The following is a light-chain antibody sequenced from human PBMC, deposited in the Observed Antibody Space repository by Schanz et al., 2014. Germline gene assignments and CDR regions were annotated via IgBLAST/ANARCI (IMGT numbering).Light chain of an antibody. J-gene: IGLJ1*01. CDR2: DVT. CDR1: SSDVGGYNS. V-gene: IGLV2-11*01. CDR3: CSYAGSYSYV. Sequence: QSALTQPRSVSGSPGQSVTISCTGTSSDVGGYNSVSWYQQHPGKAPKLMIYDVTNRPSGVPDRFSGSKSGNTASLTISGLQDGDEADYYCCSYAGSYSYVFGTGTKVTVL.